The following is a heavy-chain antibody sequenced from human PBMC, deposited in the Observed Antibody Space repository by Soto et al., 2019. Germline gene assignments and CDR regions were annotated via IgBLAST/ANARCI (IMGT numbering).Heavy chain of an antibody. J-gene: IGHJ4*02. CDR3: ARGEGSSGYYYDY. CDR2: INPNSGGT. CDR1: GYTFTGYY. D-gene: IGHD3-22*01. V-gene: IGHV1-2*02. Sequence: ASVKVSCKASGYTFTGYYMHWVRQAPGQGLEWMGWINPNSGGTNYAQKFQGRVTMTRDTSISTAYMELSRLRSDDTAVYYCARGEGSSGYYYDYWGQGTLVTVSS.